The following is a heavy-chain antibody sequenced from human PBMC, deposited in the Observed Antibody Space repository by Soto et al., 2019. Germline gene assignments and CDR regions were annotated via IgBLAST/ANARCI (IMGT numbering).Heavy chain of an antibody. CDR1: GGTFSSYT. Sequence: SVKVSCKASGGTFSSYTISWVRQAPGQGLEWMGRIIPILGIANYAQKFQGRVTITADKSTSTAYMELSSLRSEDTAVYYCAREPSTVTTKPDAFDIRGQGTMVTVSS. J-gene: IGHJ3*02. D-gene: IGHD4-17*01. V-gene: IGHV1-69*04. CDR2: IIPILGIA. CDR3: AREPSTVTTKPDAFDI.